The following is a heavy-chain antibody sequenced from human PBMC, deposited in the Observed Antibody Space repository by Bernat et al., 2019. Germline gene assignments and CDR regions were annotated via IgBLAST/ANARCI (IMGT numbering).Heavy chain of an antibody. V-gene: IGHV3-23*04. CDR1: GFTFSTYT. D-gene: IGHD1-1*01. CDR2: ISASASRGGT. CDR3: AKDFNWDDGY. Sequence: EVQLVESGGGLVQPGGSLRLSCEASGFTFSTYTMTWVRQAPGKGLEYVAGISASASRGGTTYGDSVKGRFTISRDDSKNTLYLQMNILRVEDTAMYYCAKDFNWDDGYWGQGTLFTVSS. J-gene: IGHJ4*02.